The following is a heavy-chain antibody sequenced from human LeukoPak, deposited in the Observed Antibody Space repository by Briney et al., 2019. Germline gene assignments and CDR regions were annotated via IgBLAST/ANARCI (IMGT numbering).Heavy chain of an antibody. CDR2: MNPNSGNT. V-gene: IGHV1-8*01. CDR1: GYTFTGYD. CDR3: ARNRLGPPPAYWYFDL. D-gene: IGHD3-16*01. Sequence: ASVKVSCKASGYTFTGYDINWVRQATGQGLEWMGWMNPNSGNTGYAQKFQGRVTMTRNTSISTAYMELSSLRSENTAVYYCARNRLGPPPAYWYFDLWGRGTLVTVSS. J-gene: IGHJ2*01.